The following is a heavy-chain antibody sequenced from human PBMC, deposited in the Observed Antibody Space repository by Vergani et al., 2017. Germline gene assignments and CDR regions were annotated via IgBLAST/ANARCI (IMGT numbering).Heavy chain of an antibody. Sequence: QVQLVESGGGVVQPGRSLRLSCAASGFTFSSYAMHWVRQAPGKGLEWVAVISYDGSNKYYADSVKGRFTISRDNSKNTLYLQMNSLRAEDTAVYYCAKDGGEHIVVVTAPHDAFDIWGQGTMVTVSS. J-gene: IGHJ3*02. CDR2: ISYDGSNK. V-gene: IGHV3-30-3*01. D-gene: IGHD2-21*02. CDR3: AKDGGEHIVVVTAPHDAFDI. CDR1: GFTFSSYA.